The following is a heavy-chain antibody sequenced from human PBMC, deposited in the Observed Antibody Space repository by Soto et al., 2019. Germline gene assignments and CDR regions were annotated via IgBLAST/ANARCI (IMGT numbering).Heavy chain of an antibody. J-gene: IGHJ4*02. Sequence: GGSLRLSCAASGFTFSSYAMHWVRQAPGKGLEYVSAISSNGGSTYYANSVKGRFTISRDNSKNTLYLQMGSLRAEDMAVYYCARGRIAAAGTEFDYWGQGTLVTGSS. CDR3: ARGRIAAAGTEFDY. V-gene: IGHV3-64*01. CDR2: ISSNGGST. CDR1: GFTFSSYA. D-gene: IGHD6-13*01.